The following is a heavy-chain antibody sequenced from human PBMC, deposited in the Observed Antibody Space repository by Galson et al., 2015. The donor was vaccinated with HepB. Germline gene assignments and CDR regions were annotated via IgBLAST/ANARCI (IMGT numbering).Heavy chain of an antibody. D-gene: IGHD3-3*01. CDR3: ARDSAWRRASDY. V-gene: IGHV3-30-3*01. J-gene: IGHJ4*02. CDR2: ISYDGSNK. Sequence: SLRLSCAASGFTFSSYAMHWVRQAPGKGLEWVAVISYDGSNKYYADSVKGRFTISRDNSKNTLYLQMNSLRAEDTAVYYCARDSAWRRASDYWGQGTLVTVSS. CDR1: GFTFSSYA.